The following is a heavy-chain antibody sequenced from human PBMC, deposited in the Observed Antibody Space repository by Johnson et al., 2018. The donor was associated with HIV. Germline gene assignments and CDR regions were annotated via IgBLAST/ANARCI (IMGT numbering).Heavy chain of an antibody. V-gene: IGHV3-33*06. CDR3: AKDPVGATWGVTSGCCDAFDM. D-gene: IGHD1-26*01. Sequence: QVQLVESGGGVVQPGRSLRLSCAASGFTFSSYGMHWVRQAPGKGLEWVAVIWYDGSNKYYADSVKGRFTISRDNSKNTLYLQMNSLSAEDTAVDYCAKDPVGATWGVTSGCCDAFDMWGQRTMVAGS. J-gene: IGHJ3*02. CDR1: GFTFSSYG. CDR2: IWYDGSNK.